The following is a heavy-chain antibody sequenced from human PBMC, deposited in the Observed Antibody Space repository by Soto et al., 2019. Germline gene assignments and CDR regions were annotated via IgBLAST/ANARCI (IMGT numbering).Heavy chain of an antibody. Sequence: EVQLVESGGGLVQPGESLTLSCAASGFPFSSYWMHWVRQAPGKGLVWVSRIKSDGSGTYYADSVQDRFTISREKARNTLYVQMKSLRVEDTAVYFCARGDGDRYDGNGYLGRHWGQGTLVTVSS. V-gene: IGHV3-74*01. D-gene: IGHD3-22*01. CDR1: GFPFSSYW. CDR3: ARGDGDRYDGNGYLGRH. CDR2: IKSDGSGT. J-gene: IGHJ4*02.